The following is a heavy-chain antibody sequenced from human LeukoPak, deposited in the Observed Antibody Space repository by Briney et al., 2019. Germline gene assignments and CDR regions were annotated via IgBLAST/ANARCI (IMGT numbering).Heavy chain of an antibody. D-gene: IGHD3-10*01. CDR3: ARDLSPHYYGSGSYYS. CDR2: IIPIFGTA. CDR1: GGTFSSYA. V-gene: IGHV1-69*05. J-gene: IGHJ4*02. Sequence: GASVKVSCKASGGTFSSYAISWVRQAPGQGLEWMGGIIPIFGTANYAQKFQGRVTITTDESTSTAYMELSSLRSEDTAVYYCARDLSPHYYGSGSYYSWGQGTLVTVSS.